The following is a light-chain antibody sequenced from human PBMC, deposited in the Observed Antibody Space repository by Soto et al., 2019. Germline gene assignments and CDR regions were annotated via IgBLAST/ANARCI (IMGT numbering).Light chain of an antibody. CDR3: SSYAGSNNVV. CDR2: EVS. J-gene: IGLJ2*01. CDR1: SSDVGGYNY. V-gene: IGLV2-8*01. Sequence: SALTQPPSASGSPGQSVTLSCTGTSSDVGGYNYVSWYQQHPGKAPKLMIYEVSKRPSGVPDRFSGSKSGNTASLTVSGLQAEDEADYYCSSYAGSNNVVFGGGTKLTVL.